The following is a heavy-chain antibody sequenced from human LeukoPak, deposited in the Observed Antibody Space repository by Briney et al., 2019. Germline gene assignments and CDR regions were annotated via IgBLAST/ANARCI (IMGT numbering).Heavy chain of an antibody. J-gene: IGHJ6*02. Sequence: SETLSLTCTVSGGSISSYYWSWIRQPPGKGLEWIGYIYYSGSTNYNPSLKSRVTISVDTSKNQFSLKLSSVTAADTAVYYCARVRGRSSWSYYYYGMDVWGQGTTVTVSS. CDR2: IYYSGST. D-gene: IGHD6-13*01. CDR3: ARVRGRSSWSYYYYGMDV. V-gene: IGHV4-59*01. CDR1: GGSISSYY.